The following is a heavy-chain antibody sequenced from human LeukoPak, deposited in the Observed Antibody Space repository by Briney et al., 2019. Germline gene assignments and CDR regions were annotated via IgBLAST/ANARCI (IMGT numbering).Heavy chain of an antibody. D-gene: IGHD2-21*02. J-gene: IGHJ5*02. CDR2: IYYSGTT. CDR3: ARETDPFDP. V-gene: IGHV4-39*07. Sequence: SSETLSLTCTVSGGSITNSSYSWGWIRQPPGKGLEWIGSIYYSGTTYYNPALQSRVTISLDTSRNQFSLKLTSVFAADTAVYYCARETDPFDPWGQGTLVTVSS. CDR1: GGSITNSSYS.